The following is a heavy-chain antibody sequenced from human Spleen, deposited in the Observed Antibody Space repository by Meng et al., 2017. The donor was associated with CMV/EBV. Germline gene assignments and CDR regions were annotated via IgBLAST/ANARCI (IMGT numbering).Heavy chain of an antibody. CDR2: IKSDGSST. CDR1: GFTFSSYW. J-gene: IGHJ4*02. CDR3: ARGVGGGSSSFDY. V-gene: IGHV3-74*01. D-gene: IGHD1-26*01. Sequence: GGSLRLSCAASGFTFSSYWMHWVRQAPGKGLVWVSRIKSDGSSTSYADSVKGRFTISRDNAKNTVFLQMNSLRPEDTAFYYCARGVGGGSSSFDYWGQGRLVTVSS.